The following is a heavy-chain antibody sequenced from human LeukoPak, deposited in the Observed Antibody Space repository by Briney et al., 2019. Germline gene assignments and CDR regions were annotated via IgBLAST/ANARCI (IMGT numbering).Heavy chain of an antibody. CDR1: GGSISSGGYY. CDR2: IYHSGST. CDR3: ARYIRTPPYYFDY. D-gene: IGHD1-14*01. V-gene: IGHV4-30-2*01. J-gene: IGHJ4*02. Sequence: SETLSLTCTVSGGSISSGGYYWSWIRQPPGKGLEWIGYIYHSGSTYYNPSLKSRVTISVDRSKNQFSLKLSSVTAADTAVYYCARYIRTPPYYFDYWGQGTLVTVSS.